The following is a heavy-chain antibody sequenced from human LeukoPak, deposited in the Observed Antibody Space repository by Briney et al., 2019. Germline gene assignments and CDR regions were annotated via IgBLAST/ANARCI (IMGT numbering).Heavy chain of an antibody. J-gene: IGHJ4*02. CDR1: GFTFSSYS. CDR2: ISSSSSYI. Sequence: GGSLRLSCAASGFTFSSYSMNWVRQAPAKGLESFSSISSSSSYIYYADSVKGRFTISRDNAKNSLYLQMNSLRAEDTAVYYCTTDHRVVRCSGGSCYYNLGYWGQGTLVTVSS. CDR3: TTDHRVVRCSGGSCYYNLGY. D-gene: IGHD2-15*01. V-gene: IGHV3-21*01.